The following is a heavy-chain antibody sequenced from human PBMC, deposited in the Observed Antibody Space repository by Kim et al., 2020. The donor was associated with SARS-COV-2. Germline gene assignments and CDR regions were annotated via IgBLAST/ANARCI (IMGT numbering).Heavy chain of an antibody. Sequence: GGSLRLSCAASGFTFSDYYMSWIRQAPGKGLEWVSYISSSGSTIYYADSVKGRFTISRDNAKNSLYLQMNSLRAEDTAVYYCARDERKYSSSSGSGYYYYGMDVWGQGTTVTVSS. CDR2: ISSSGSTI. CDR1: GFTFSDYY. CDR3: ARDERKYSSSSGSGYYYYGMDV. V-gene: IGHV3-11*01. D-gene: IGHD6-6*01. J-gene: IGHJ6*02.